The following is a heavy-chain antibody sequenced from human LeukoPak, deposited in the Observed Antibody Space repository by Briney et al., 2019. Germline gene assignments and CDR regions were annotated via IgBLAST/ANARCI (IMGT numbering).Heavy chain of an antibody. Sequence: SETLSLTCTVSGGSISSYYWSWIRKPPGKGLEWIGYIYYSGSTNYNPSLKSRVTISVDTSKNQFSLKLSSVTAADTAVYYCARRGPGECFDYWGQGTLVTVSS. V-gene: IGHV4-59*08. D-gene: IGHD3-10*01. CDR1: GGSISSYY. CDR2: IYYSGST. CDR3: ARRGPGECFDY. J-gene: IGHJ4*02.